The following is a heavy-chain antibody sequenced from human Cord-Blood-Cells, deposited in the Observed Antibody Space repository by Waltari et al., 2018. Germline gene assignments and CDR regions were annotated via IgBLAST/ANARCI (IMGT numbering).Heavy chain of an antibody. J-gene: IGHJ6*02. CDR1: GFTFSSYA. Sequence: QVQLVESGGGVVQPGRSLRLSCAASGFTFSSYAMHWVRQAPGKGLEWGAVISYDGSNKYYADSVKGRFTISRDNSKNTLYLQMNSLRAEDTAVYYCARDEGDIVVVPAAMQDYYYGMDVWGQGTTVTVSS. CDR3: ARDEGDIVVVPAAMQDYYYGMDV. CDR2: ISYDGSNK. V-gene: IGHV3-30-3*01. D-gene: IGHD2-2*01.